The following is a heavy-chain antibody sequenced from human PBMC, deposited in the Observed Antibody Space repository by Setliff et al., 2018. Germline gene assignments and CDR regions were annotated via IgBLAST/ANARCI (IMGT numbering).Heavy chain of an antibody. Sequence: PSETLSLTCTVSGGSISSYYWSWIRQPAGKGLEWIGHINRRGSTNFSPSLKSRVTISLDTSKNQFSLNLTSVTAADTAVYYCARASSGWYSAYYYYMDVWGKGTTVTVSS. V-gene: IGHV4-4*07. D-gene: IGHD6-19*01. CDR1: GGSISSYY. CDR3: ARASSGWYSAYYYYMDV. J-gene: IGHJ6*03. CDR2: INRRGST.